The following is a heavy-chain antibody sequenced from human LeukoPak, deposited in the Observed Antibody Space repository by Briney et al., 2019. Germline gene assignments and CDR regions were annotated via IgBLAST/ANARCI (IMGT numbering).Heavy chain of an antibody. CDR2: INHSGST. CDR1: GGSFSGYY. D-gene: IGHD1-1*01. Sequence: PSETQSLTCGVYGGSFSGYYWSWIRQSPGRGLEWIGEINHSGSTNYNPSLKSRVTISVDTSKNQFSLKLSSVTAADTAVYYCAKDLSPGTYDYWGQGTLVTVSS. V-gene: IGHV4-34*01. J-gene: IGHJ4*01. CDR3: AKDLSPGTYDY.